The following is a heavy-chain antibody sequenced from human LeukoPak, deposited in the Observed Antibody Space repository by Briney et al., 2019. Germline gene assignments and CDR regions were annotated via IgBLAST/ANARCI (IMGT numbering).Heavy chain of an antibody. V-gene: IGHV3-73*01. Sequence: GGSLKLSCAASGFTFSGSAMHWVRQASGKGLEWVGRIRSKANSYATAYAASVKGRFTISRDDSKNTAYLQMNSLKTEDTAVYYCAKSGREMATITDWGQGTLVTVSS. D-gene: IGHD5-12*01. CDR1: GFTFSGSA. J-gene: IGHJ4*02. CDR2: IRSKANSYAT. CDR3: AKSGREMATITD.